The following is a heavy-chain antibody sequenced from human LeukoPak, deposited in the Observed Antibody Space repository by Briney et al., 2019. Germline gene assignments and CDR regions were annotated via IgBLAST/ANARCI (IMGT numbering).Heavy chain of an antibody. V-gene: IGHV1-8*01. D-gene: IGHD5-12*01. Sequence: ASVKVSCKASGYTFTSYDIKWVGQATGQGSEWMGWMNPNRGNTGYAQKFQGRVTMNRNTSISTSYMELSSLLSEDTAVYYCARGLRQGRPRGYYYYYIDFWGKGTTVTVSS. CDR1: GYTFTSYD. J-gene: IGHJ6*03. CDR2: MNPNRGNT. CDR3: ARGLRQGRPRGYYYYYIDF.